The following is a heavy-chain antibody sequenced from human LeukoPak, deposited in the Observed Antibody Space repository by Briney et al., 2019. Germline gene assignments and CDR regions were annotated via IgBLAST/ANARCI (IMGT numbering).Heavy chain of an antibody. CDR1: GYTFSDYS. J-gene: IGHJ5*02. Sequence: ASLRVSCRASGYTFSDYSITWVRQAPGQGLEWMGWISPYNADTNYAQNFQGRVTMTTDRSTRTAYMELRNLRSDDTAVYYSGRVTTVTRSPWSWGPKKIGQEVNWFDPWGQGTLITVS. V-gene: IGHV1-18*01. CDR2: ISPYNADT. D-gene: IGHD4-17*01. CDR3: GRVTTVTRSPWSWGPKKIGQEVNWFDP.